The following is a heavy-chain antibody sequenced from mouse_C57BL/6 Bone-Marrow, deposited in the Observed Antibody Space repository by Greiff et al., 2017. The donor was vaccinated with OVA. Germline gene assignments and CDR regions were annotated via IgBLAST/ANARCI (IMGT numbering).Heavy chain of an antibody. Sequence: QVQLQQPGAELVRPGSSVKLSCKASGYTFTSYWMHWVKQRPIQGLEWIGNIDPSDSETHYNQKFQDKATLTVDKSSSTAYMQLSSLTSEDSAVYYCAREGLYYGSSYDYAMDYWGQGTSVTVSS. CDR3: AREGLYYGSSYDYAMDY. J-gene: IGHJ4*01. D-gene: IGHD1-1*01. V-gene: IGHV1-52*01. CDR1: GYTFTSYW. CDR2: IDPSDSET.